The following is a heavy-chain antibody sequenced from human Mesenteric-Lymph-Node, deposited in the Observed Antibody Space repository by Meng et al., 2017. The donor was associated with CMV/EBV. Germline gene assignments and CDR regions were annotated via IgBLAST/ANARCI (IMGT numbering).Heavy chain of an antibody. CDR2: ISSGSDYI. J-gene: IGHJ4*02. CDR3: ARGSTGTAAY. CDR1: GFTFSSSS. Sequence: GGSLRLSCAASGFTFSSSSMNWVRQAPGKGLEWVSSISSGSDYIYYAVSVQGRFAISRDNAKNSVFLQMNSLTAADTAVYYCARGSTGTAAYWGEGTLVTVSS. D-gene: IGHD1-1*01. V-gene: IGHV3-21*01.